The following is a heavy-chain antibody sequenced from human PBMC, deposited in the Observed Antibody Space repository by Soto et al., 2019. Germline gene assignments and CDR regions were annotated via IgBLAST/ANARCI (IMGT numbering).Heavy chain of an antibody. CDR3: TTDGTDYDFWSGDYYFDY. CDR2: IKSKTDGGTT. CDR1: GFTFSNAW. Sequence: GGSLRLSCAASGFTFSNAWMSWVRQAPGKGLEWVGRIKSKTDGGTTDYAAPVKGRFTISRDDSKNTLYLQMNSLKTEDTAVYYCTTDGTDYDFWSGDYYFDYWGQGTLVTVSS. J-gene: IGHJ4*02. D-gene: IGHD3-3*01. V-gene: IGHV3-15*01.